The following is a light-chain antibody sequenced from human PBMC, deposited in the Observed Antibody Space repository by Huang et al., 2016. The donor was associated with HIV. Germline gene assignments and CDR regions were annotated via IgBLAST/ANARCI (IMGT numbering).Light chain of an antibody. J-gene: IGKJ5*01. CDR1: QTISSY. V-gene: IGKV1-39*01. Sequence: DIQMTQSPSSLSASVGDRVTITCRASQTISSYLTWYQQPPGRAPKLLIYAASTLQSGVPSRFVGSGSGTVFTLIISNLQPEDFGTYFCQQSFTTPGTFGQGTRLDIK. CDR2: AAS. CDR3: QQSFTTPGT.